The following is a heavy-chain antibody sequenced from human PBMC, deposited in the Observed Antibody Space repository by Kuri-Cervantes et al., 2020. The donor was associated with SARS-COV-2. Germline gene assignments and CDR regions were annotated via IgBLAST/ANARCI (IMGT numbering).Heavy chain of an antibody. CDR1: GFTFDDYA. V-gene: IGHV3-9*03. CDR2: ISWNSGSI. Sequence: SLKISCAASGFTFDDYAMHWVRQAPGKGLEWVSGISWNSGSIGYADSVKGRFTISRDNAKNTLYLQMGSLRAEDMAVYYCAREGAAPNDAFDIWGQGTMVTVSS. J-gene: IGHJ3*02. CDR3: AREGAAPNDAFDI. D-gene: IGHD3-16*01.